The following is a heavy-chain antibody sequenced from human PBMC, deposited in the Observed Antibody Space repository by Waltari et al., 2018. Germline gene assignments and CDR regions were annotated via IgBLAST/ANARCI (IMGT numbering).Heavy chain of an antibody. J-gene: IGHJ4*02. CDR2: VHHSGST. CDR3: ARDRGRGLYLDS. CDR1: GDSMSSTNC. Sequence: QLQLQESGPGLVKPSGTLSLTCAVSGDSMSSTNCWSCVRQPPGKGWDWIGQVHHSGSTNYSPSFASRVTMAVDTYNNLFSLKLTSATAADTAVYYCARDRGRGLYLDSWGQGILVTVSP. D-gene: IGHD2-15*01. V-gene: IGHV4-4*02.